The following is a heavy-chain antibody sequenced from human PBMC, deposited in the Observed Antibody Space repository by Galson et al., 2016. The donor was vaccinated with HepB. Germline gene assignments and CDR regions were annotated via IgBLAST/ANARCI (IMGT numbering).Heavy chain of an antibody. CDR3: ARGGPSVTDY. CDR1: GYSFTGYY. Sequence: SVKVSCKASGYSFTGYYMHWVRQAPGQGLEWVGRINPNSGATNYAQNFQGRVTMTRDTSISTAYMELTGLGSDDTAVYYCARGGPSVTDYWGQGTLVTVSS. D-gene: IGHD4-17*01. CDR2: INPNSGAT. J-gene: IGHJ4*02. V-gene: IGHV1-2*06.